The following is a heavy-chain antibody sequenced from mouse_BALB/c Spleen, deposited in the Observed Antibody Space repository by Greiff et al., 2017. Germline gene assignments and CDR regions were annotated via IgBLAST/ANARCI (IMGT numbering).Heavy chain of an antibody. CDR3: ARNSRRYDVAY. V-gene: IGHV2-2*02. Sequence: QVQLQQSGPGLVQPSQSLSITCTVSGFSLTSYGVHWVRQSPGKGLEWLGVIWSGGSTDYNAAFISRLSISKDNSKSQVFFKMNSLQANDTAIYYCARNSRRYDVAYWGQGTLVTVSA. CDR1: GFSLTSYG. CDR2: IWSGGST. D-gene: IGHD2-14*01. J-gene: IGHJ3*01.